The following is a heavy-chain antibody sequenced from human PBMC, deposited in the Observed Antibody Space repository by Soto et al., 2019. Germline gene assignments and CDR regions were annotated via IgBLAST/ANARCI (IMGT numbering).Heavy chain of an antibody. CDR3: AKDSIPYSSSYDLDH. CDR1: GFSFSGFA. J-gene: IGHJ4*02. Sequence: VQLLESGGGLVQPGGSLRLSCVASGFSFSGFAMSWVRQAPGKGLVWVSSITGTGVSIYYADSVRGRFTISRDTSKNTLYLQMSSLRAEDTARYYCAKDSIPYSSSYDLDHWGRGALGTVSS. CDR2: ITGTGVSI. V-gene: IGHV3-23*01. D-gene: IGHD6-6*01.